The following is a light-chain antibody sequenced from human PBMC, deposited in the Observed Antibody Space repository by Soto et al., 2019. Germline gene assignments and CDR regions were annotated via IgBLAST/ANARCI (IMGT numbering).Light chain of an antibody. V-gene: IGKV3-15*01. Sequence: IMMTQSPVTLSVSPGERATLSCRASQSVNSNFAWYQQKPGQAPRLLIYGASTRAAGIPTRLRGSGSGTEFTLTISSLQSEDSAIYFCHQYNSWPRGTFGPGTKVEIK. CDR3: HQYNSWPRGT. J-gene: IGKJ3*01. CDR1: QSVNSN. CDR2: GAS.